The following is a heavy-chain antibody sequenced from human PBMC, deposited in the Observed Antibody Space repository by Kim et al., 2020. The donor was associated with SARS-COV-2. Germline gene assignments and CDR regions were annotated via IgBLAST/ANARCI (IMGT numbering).Heavy chain of an antibody. Sequence: SVKSRFTISRDNVKNSLYLQMNSLRDEDWAVYYCAREGAGLKNYCYYGMDVWGQGSTVTVSS. CDR3: AREGAGLKNYCYYGMDV. J-gene: IGHJ6*02. V-gene: IGHV3-48*02. D-gene: IGHD3-16*01.